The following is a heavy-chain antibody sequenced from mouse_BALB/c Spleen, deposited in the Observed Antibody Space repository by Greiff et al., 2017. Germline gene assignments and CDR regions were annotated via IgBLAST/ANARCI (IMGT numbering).Heavy chain of an antibody. Sequence: EVKLQESGPELVKPGASVKISCKASGYTFTDYNMHWVKQSHGKSLEWIGYIYPYNGGTGYNQKFKSKATLTVDNSSSTAYMELRSLTSEDSAVYYCARGGNYYFAWFAYWGQGTLVTVSA. D-gene: IGHD2-1*01. CDR3: ARGGNYYFAWFAY. J-gene: IGHJ3*01. CDR2: IYPYNGGT. V-gene: IGHV1S29*02. CDR1: GYTFTDYN.